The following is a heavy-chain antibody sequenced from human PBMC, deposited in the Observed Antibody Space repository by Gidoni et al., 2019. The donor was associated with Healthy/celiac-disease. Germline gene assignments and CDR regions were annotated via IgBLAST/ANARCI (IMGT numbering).Heavy chain of an antibody. CDR2: IIPSLGIA. CDR1: GGPFSSYA. V-gene: IGHV1-69*09. J-gene: IGHJ6*02. D-gene: IGHD5-18*01. CDR3: ARDTAMGNYYYYGMDV. Sequence: QVQLVQSGAEVKKPGSSVKVSCKASGGPFSSYAISWGRQAPGQGLEWMGRIIPSLGIANYAQKFQGRVTITADKSTSTAYMELSSLRSEDTAVYYCARDTAMGNYYYYGMDVWGQGTTVTVSS.